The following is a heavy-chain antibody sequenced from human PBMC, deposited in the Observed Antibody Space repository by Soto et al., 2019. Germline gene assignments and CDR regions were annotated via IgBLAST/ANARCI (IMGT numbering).Heavy chain of an antibody. CDR1: GFTFSSYA. Sequence: PGGSLRLSCAASGFTFSSYAMHWVRQAPGKGLEWVAVISYDGSNKYYADSVKGRFTISRDNSKNTLYLQMNSLRAEDTAVYYCASGRAGIAAADPGFDYWGQGTPVTFSS. CDR2: ISYDGSNK. D-gene: IGHD6-13*01. V-gene: IGHV3-30-3*01. CDR3: ASGRAGIAAADPGFDY. J-gene: IGHJ4*02.